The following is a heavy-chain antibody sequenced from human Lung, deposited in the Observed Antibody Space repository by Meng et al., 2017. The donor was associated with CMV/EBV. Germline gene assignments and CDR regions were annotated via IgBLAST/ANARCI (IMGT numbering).Heavy chain of an antibody. Sequence: QTXSLTXXISGDSVSSNSAAWNWIRQSPSRGLEWLGRTYYRSRWYNDYAPSVKSRITINPDTSKNQFSLQLHSVTPEDTAVYYCVRDDGMGLDAFDIWGQWTLVTVSS. V-gene: IGHV6-1*01. CDR3: VRDDGMGLDAFDI. J-gene: IGHJ3*02. CDR2: TYYRSRWYN. D-gene: IGHD3-16*01. CDR1: GDSVSSNSAA.